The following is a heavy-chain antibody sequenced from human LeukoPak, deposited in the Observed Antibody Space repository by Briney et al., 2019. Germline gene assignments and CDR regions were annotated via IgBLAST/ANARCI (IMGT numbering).Heavy chain of an antibody. CDR2: VTHDGNFK. CDR1: GFTFSSYW. Sequence: GGSLRLSCVASGFTFSSYWMSWVRQAPGKGLEWVAIVTHDGNFKSYADSVKGRFTISRDNAKNSLYLRMNSLRAEDTAVYYCAELGITMIGGVWGKGTTVTISS. D-gene: IGHD3-10*02. J-gene: IGHJ6*04. CDR3: AELGITMIGGV. V-gene: IGHV3-7*01.